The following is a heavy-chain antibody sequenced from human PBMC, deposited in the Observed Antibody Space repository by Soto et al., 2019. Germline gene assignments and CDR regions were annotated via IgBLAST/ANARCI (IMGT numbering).Heavy chain of an antibody. CDR2: IYHSGST. Sequence: SEILSLTCAVSGGSISSGGYSWSWIRQPPGKGLEWIGYIYHSGSTYYNPSLKSRVTISVDRSKNQFSLKLSSVTAADTAVYYCARVPDRWGQGTLVTVS. CDR1: GGSISSGGYS. D-gene: IGHD2-2*01. CDR3: ARVPDR. V-gene: IGHV4-30-2*01. J-gene: IGHJ5*02.